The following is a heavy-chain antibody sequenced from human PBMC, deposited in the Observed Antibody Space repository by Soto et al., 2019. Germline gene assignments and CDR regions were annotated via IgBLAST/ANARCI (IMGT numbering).Heavy chain of an antibody. CDR2: ISADNGKT. Sequence: GASVKVSCKASGYTFINYGISWVRQAPGQGLEWMGWISADNGKTDYVQELQGRVTMTTDTSTTTAYMELGSLRSDDTAMYYCARVTWDSYGPRKDYWGQGTLVTVSS. CDR1: GYTFINYG. J-gene: IGHJ4*02. D-gene: IGHD5-18*01. V-gene: IGHV1-18*01. CDR3: ARVTWDSYGPRKDY.